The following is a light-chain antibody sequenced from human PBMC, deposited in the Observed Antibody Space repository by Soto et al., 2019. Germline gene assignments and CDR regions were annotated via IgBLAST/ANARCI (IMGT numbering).Light chain of an antibody. Sequence: EIVLTQSPATLSLSPGERATPSCRASQSVSSYLAWYQQKPGQAPRLLIYDASSRATGIPARFSGSGSGTDFTLTITTLEPEDFAVYFCQQRANWPPVTFGQGTKVDIK. J-gene: IGKJ1*01. CDR1: QSVSSY. CDR2: DAS. CDR3: QQRANWPPVT. V-gene: IGKV3-11*01.